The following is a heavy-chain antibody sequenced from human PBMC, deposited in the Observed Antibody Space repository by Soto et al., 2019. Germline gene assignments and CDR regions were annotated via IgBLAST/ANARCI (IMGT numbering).Heavy chain of an antibody. J-gene: IGHJ4*02. CDR2: TNSDGSDT. CDR3: ARDRGWSLFDY. V-gene: IGHV3-74*01. CDR1: GFTFSTYW. Sequence: PGGSLRLSCAASGFTFSTYWMYWVRQAPGKGLVWVSRTNSDGSDTSYADSVKGRFTISRGNAKNTLYLQMNSLRAEDTAVYYCARDRGWSLFDYWGQGTLVTVSS. D-gene: IGHD6-19*01.